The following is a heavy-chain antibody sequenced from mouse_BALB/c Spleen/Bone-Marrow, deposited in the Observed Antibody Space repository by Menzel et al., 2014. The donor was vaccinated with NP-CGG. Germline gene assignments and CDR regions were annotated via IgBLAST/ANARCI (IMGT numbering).Heavy chain of an antibody. V-gene: IGHV1-54*01. CDR2: INPGSGGT. CDR1: GYAFTNYL. Sequence: VQLQQSGPELVRPGTSVKVSCKASGYAFTNYLMEWIKQRPGQGLEWIGVINPGSGGTNYNEKFKGKATLTADKSSSTAYMQLSSLTSDGSAVYFCARRIYYAMGYWGQGTTLTVSS. D-gene: IGHD2-1*01. CDR3: ARRIYYAMGY. J-gene: IGHJ2*01.